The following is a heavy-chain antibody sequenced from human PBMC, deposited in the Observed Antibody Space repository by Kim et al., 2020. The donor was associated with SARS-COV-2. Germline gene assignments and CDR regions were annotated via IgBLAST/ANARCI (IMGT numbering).Heavy chain of an antibody. D-gene: IGHD3-10*01. V-gene: IGHV4-59*08. CDR2: IFYSGST. Sequence: SETLSLTCTVSGGFLSNYYWSWIRQPPGKGLEWIGYIFYSGSTNYNPSLGRRVTMSVDMSKNQFSLRLNSVTAAATAVYYCASITMFRGIDLDAWGQG. CDR3: ASITMFRGIDLDA. J-gene: IGHJ5*02. CDR1: GGFLSNYY.